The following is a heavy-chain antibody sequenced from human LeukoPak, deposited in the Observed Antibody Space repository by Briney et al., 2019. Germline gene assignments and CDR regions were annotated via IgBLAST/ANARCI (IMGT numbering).Heavy chain of an antibody. V-gene: IGHV3-30*04. CDR2: ISYDGSNK. CDR3: AKDDKLVQTYWELPFRYYYGMDV. J-gene: IGHJ6*02. D-gene: IGHD1-26*01. Sequence: GRSLRLSCAASGFTFSSYAMHWVRQAPGKGLEWVAVISYDGSNKYYADSVKGRFTISRDNSKNTLYLQMNSLRAEDTAVYYCAKDDKLVQTYWELPFRYYYGMDVWGQGTTVTVSS. CDR1: GFTFSSYA.